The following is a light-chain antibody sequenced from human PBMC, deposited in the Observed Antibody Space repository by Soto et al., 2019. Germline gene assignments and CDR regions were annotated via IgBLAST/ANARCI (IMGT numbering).Light chain of an antibody. V-gene: IGKV2-28*01. J-gene: IGKJ5*01. CDR1: QSLLHSNGYNY. CDR3: MQRREFPIT. CDR2: LGS. Sequence: DIVMTQSPLSLPVTPGEPASISCRSSQSLLHSNGYNYLDWYLXKQGQSQQLXIYLGSNRASGVPDRFSGNGSGTDFTMKIRRVEAEDCGVYYCMQRREFPITFGQGTRLEIK.